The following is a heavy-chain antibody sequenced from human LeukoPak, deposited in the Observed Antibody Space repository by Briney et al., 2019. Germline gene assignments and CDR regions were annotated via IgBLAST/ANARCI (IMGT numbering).Heavy chain of an antibody. J-gene: IGHJ4*02. CDR2: IYYSGST. V-gene: IGHV4-59*01. Sequence: PSETLSLTCAVYGGSFSGYYWSWIRQPPGKGLEWIGYIYYSGSTNYNPSLKSRVTISVDTSKNQFSLKLSSVTAADTAVYYCARSYQLPSGFDYWGQGTLVTVSS. CDR3: ARSYQLPSGFDY. D-gene: IGHD2-2*01. CDR1: GGSFSGYY.